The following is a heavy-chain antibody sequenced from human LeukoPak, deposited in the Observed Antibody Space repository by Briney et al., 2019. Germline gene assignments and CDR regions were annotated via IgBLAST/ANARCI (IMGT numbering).Heavy chain of an antibody. V-gene: IGHV4-59*08. CDR3: ARVGGYSGYATH. CDR1: GGSISTYY. D-gene: IGHD5-12*01. Sequence: SETLSLTCTVSGGSISTYYWSWIRQPPGKGLEWIGYIHYSGTTNYNPSLKNRVTISLDTSKNQFSLSLSSVTAADTAVYYCARVGGYSGYATHWGQGTLVTVSS. J-gene: IGHJ4*02. CDR2: IHYSGTT.